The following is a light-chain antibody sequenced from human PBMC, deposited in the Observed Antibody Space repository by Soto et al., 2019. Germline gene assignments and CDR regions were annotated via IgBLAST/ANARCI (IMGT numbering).Light chain of an antibody. V-gene: IGKV3-20*01. CDR3: HQSVSSPYT. Sequence: EIVLTQSPGTLSLSPGERATLSCRASQSVSSSYLAWYQQRPGQAPRLLIYGASSRATGIPDRFRGTGSGTDFTLTISRLETEDFAVYYCHQSVSSPYTFGQGTKMEIK. CDR2: GAS. CDR1: QSVSSSY. J-gene: IGKJ2*01.